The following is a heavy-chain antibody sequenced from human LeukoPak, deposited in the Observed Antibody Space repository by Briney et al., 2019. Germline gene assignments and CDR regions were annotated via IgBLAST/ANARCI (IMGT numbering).Heavy chain of an antibody. CDR3: ARDGRSGSYHLDY. V-gene: IGHV4-59*01. J-gene: IGHJ4*02. CDR1: GGSISSYY. Sequence: SETLSLTCTVSGGSISSYYWSWIRQPPGKGLEWIGYIYYSGSTNYNPSLKSRVTISVDTSKNQFFLKLSSVTAADTAVYYCARDGRSGSYHLDYWGQGTLVTVSS. CDR2: IYYSGST. D-gene: IGHD1-26*01.